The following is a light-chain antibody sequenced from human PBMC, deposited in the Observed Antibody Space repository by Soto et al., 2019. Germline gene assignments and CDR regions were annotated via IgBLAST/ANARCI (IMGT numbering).Light chain of an antibody. CDR2: QVS. J-gene: IGLJ1*01. CDR1: SSDVGGYYY. V-gene: IGLV2-14*01. Sequence: QSVLTQPASVSGSPGQSITISCTGTSSDVGGYYYVSWYQRHPGKAPKLMIYQVSNRPSGVSNRFSGSKSGNTASLTISGLQPEDEADYYCSSYTSSNTFYVFGTGTKV. CDR3: SSYTSSNTFYV.